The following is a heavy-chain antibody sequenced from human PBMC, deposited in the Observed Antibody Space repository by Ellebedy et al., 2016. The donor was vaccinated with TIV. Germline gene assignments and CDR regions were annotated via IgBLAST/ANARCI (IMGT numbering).Heavy chain of an antibody. CDR2: ISASGAYT. CDR1: SNYA. J-gene: IGHJ5*02. Sequence: GGSLRLXCTAFSNYAMSWVRQAPGKGLEWVSVISASGAYTNYADSVKGRFTISRDNSRNTLFLQMNSLRADDTAEYYCARDWTYSSGSHNSGPFDPWGQGTLVTVSS. D-gene: IGHD3-10*01. CDR3: ARDWTYSSGSHNSGPFDP. V-gene: IGHV3-23*01.